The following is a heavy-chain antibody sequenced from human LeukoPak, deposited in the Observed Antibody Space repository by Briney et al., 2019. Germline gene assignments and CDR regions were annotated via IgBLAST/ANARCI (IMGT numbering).Heavy chain of an antibody. CDR2: ISWNSGSI. J-gene: IGHJ6*02. CDR3: AKDSNYYGSGIHYYYGMDV. Sequence: GRSLRLSCAASGFTFDDYAMHWVRQAPGKGLEWVSGISWNSGSIGYADSVKGRFTISRDNAKNSLYLQMNSLRAEDTALYYCAKDSNYYGSGIHYYYGMDVWGQGTTVTVSS. CDR1: GFTFDDYA. V-gene: IGHV3-9*01. D-gene: IGHD3-10*01.